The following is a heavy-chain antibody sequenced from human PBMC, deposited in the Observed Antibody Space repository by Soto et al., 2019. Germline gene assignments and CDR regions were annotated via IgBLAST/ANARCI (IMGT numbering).Heavy chain of an antibody. CDR2: ISYDGYNS. V-gene: IGHV3-30-3*01. CDR1: GFTFSDYA. D-gene: IGHD3-16*01. Sequence: LRLSCVASGFTFSDYAVHWVRLAPSKGLEWVAMISYDGYNSYSADSVKGRFTISRDNSKNTLFLQMDSLRPDDTAIYYCARDGGFSYGFDYYFDYWGHGTLVTVSS. J-gene: IGHJ4*01. CDR3: ARDGGFSYGFDYYFDY.